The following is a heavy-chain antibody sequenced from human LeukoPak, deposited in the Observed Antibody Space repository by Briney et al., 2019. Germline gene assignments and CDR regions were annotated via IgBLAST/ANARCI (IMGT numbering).Heavy chain of an antibody. J-gene: IGHJ5*02. CDR2: INWNGGST. CDR3: ARDVVIAARPADDSPENWFDP. CDR1: GFTFDDYG. Sequence: GGSLSLSCAASGFTFDDYGMSWVRHAPGKGLEWVSGINWNGGSTGYADSVKGRFTISRDNAKNSLYLQMNSLRAEDTALYYCARDVVIAARPADDSPENWFDPWGQGTLVTVSS. V-gene: IGHV3-20*04. D-gene: IGHD6-6*01.